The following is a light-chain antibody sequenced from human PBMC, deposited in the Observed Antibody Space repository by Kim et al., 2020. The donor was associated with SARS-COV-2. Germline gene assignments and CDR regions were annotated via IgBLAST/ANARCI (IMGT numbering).Light chain of an antibody. CDR1: EDVSTW. V-gene: IGKV1-12*01. Sequence: SASVEDRVTITGRAGEDVSTWLAWYKKKPGKAPKLLIYAASSLQSGAPPRVSGSGSGTDFTLTSSSLLPEDFATYYGLQTNSFPLSFGGGTKLEI. CDR2: AAS. CDR3: LQTNSFPLS. J-gene: IGKJ4*01.